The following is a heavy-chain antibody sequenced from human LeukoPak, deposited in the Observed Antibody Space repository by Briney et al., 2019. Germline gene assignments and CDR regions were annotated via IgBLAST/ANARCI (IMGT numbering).Heavy chain of an antibody. CDR1: GGSFSGYY. CDR3: ARGRLYYYGSGSYFTP. CDR2: INHSGST. V-gene: IGHV4-34*01. D-gene: IGHD3-10*01. J-gene: IGHJ5*02. Sequence: SETLSLTCAVNGGSFSGYYWSWIRQPPGKGLEWMGEINHSGSTNYNPSLKSRGTISVDTSKNQFSLKLSSVTAADTAVYYCARGRLYYYGSGSYFTPWGQGTLVTVSS.